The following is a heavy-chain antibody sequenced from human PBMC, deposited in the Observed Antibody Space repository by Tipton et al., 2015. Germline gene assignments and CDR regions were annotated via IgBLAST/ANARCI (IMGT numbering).Heavy chain of an antibody. CDR2: ISTGGRTI. J-gene: IGHJ4*02. CDR3: AREGSGWYGADY. Sequence: SLRLSCAASGFTFSDYYMSWIRQAPGKGLEWVSFISTGGRTIYYADSVKGRFTISRDNAKNLLYLQMNSLRAEDTAVYYCAREGSGWYGADYWGQGTLVTVSS. V-gene: IGHV3-11*04. D-gene: IGHD6-19*01. CDR1: GFTFSDYY.